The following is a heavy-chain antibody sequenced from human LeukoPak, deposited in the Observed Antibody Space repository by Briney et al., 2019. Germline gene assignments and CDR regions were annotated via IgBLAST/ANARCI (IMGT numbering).Heavy chain of an antibody. Sequence: GGSLRLSCAASGFSFSDAWMSWVRQIPGKGLEWVGRIESKADGGTTDYAAPVKGRFTNSRDDSTNTLYLQMNSLKSEDTAVYYCTTYGSGRKFDYWGQGILVTVSS. J-gene: IGHJ4*01. D-gene: IGHD3-10*01. CDR2: IESKADGGTT. CDR1: GFSFSDAW. V-gene: IGHV3-15*04. CDR3: TTYGSGRKFDY.